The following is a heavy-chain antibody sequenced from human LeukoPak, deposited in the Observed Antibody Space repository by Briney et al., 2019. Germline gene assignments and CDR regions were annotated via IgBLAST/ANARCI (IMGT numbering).Heavy chain of an antibody. CDR1: LFTFSRYW. CDR2: INQDGREK. CDR3: ARDGRGGIEARKRYYAMDV. V-gene: IGHV3-7*05. Sequence: GGSLRLSCAASLFTFSRYWMSWVPHAPAKGLECGASINQDGREKYYVDSVKGRCTISRDNAKTSLYLQMSSVRAEDAAAYYCARDGRGGIEARKRYYAMDVWGEGTTVTVSS. D-gene: IGHD6-6*01. J-gene: IGHJ6*04.